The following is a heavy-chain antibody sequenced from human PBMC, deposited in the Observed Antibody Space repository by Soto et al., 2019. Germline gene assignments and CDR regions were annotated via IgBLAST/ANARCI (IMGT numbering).Heavy chain of an antibody. Sequence: ASVKVCCKAYGYTSYIYGISWVRHAPGQGLEWMAWISGYNGNIKYAQKFQGRVTVATDTTTTGAYMELRSLRSDDTAVYYCARDVSGGTYPWFFDLWGR. V-gene: IGHV1-18*04. J-gene: IGHJ2*01. D-gene: IGHD2-15*01. CDR2: ISGYNGNI. CDR1: GYTSYIYG. CDR3: ARDVSGGTYPWFFDL.